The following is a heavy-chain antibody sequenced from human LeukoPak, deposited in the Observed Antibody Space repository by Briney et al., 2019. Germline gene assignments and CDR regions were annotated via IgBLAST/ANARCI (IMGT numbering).Heavy chain of an antibody. CDR3: ARSFDY. J-gene: IGHJ4*02. CDR1: GYTSTGYF. CDR2: INPSSGDT. Sequence: ASVKVSCKASGYTSTGYFIHWVRQAPGQGPEWMGWINPSSGDTYYAQMFQGRVTMTRDTSITTAYMELSRLRSDDRAVYYCARSFDYWGQGTLVTVSS. V-gene: IGHV1-2*02.